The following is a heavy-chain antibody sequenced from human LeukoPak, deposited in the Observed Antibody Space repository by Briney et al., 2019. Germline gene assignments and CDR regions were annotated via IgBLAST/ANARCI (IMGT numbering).Heavy chain of an antibody. V-gene: IGHV1-46*01. J-gene: IGHJ6*04. CDR1: GYTFTSYY. CDR3: ARDGGSGFRFLDV. CDR2: INPSGDST. Sequence: ASVKVSCKASGYTFTSYYMHWVRQAPGQGLEWMGIINPSGDSTSYAQKFQGRVTMTRDMSTSTVYMELSSLRSEDTAVYYCARDGGSGFRFLDVWGKGTTVTVSS. D-gene: IGHD3-10*01.